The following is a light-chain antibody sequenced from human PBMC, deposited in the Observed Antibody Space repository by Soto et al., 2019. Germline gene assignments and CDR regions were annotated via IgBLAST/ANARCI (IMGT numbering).Light chain of an antibody. Sequence: EIVLTQSACTLSLSAGERATLSWGASQSVSSNYLAWYQQNTGRAPRPLIYDASSRATGIPDRFSGSGYGTDFNLTISRLQTEDFAVYYCQHYVKSPLTFGGGTKVDIK. CDR1: QSVSSNY. V-gene: IGKV3-20*01. J-gene: IGKJ4*01. CDR2: DAS. CDR3: QHYVKSPLT.